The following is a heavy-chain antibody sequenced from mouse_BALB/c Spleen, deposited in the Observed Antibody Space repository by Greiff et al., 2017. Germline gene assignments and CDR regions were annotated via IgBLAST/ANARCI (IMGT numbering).Heavy chain of an antibody. CDR1: GFTFSSYA. CDR2: ISSGGST. J-gene: IGHJ4*01. Sequence: DVKLVESGGGLVKPGGSLKLSCAASGFTFSSYAMSWVRQTPEKRLEWVASISSGGSTYYPDSVKGRFTISRDNARNILYLQMSSLRSEDTAMYYCARDKSHAMDYWGQGTSVTVSS. D-gene: IGHD1-3*01. V-gene: IGHV5-6-5*01. CDR3: ARDKSHAMDY.